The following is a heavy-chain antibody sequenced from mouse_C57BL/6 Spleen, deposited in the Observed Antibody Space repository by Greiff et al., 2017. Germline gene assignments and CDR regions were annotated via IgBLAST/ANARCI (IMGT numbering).Heavy chain of an antibody. CDR1: GYTFTVYE. Sequence: VQLQESGAELVRPGASVTLSCKASGYTFTVYEMHWVKQTPVHGLEWIGAIDPETGGTAYNQKFKGKAILTADKSSSTAYMELRSLTSEDSAVYYCTRWGIRGYFEVWGTGTTVTVSS. CDR3: TRWGIRGYFEV. J-gene: IGHJ1*03. CDR2: IDPETGGT. V-gene: IGHV1-15*01.